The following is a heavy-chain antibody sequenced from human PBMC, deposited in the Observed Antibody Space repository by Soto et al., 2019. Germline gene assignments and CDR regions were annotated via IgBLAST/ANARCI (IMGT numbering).Heavy chain of an antibody. CDR2: IYYSGTT. CDR3: ARREIQGPIDY. Sequence: SEILSLTCAVSGYSISSSNGLRWIRQPPGKGLEWIGYIYYSGTTYYNPSLKSRVTMSVDTSKNQFSLKLTSVTAVDTAVYYCARREIQGPIDYWGQGTLVTVSS. CDR1: GYSISSSNG. J-gene: IGHJ4*02. D-gene: IGHD1-26*01. V-gene: IGHV4-28*01.